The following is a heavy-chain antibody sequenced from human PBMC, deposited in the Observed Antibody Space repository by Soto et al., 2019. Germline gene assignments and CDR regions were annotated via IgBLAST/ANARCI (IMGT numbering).Heavy chain of an antibody. V-gene: IGHV5-10-1*01. CDR2: IDPSDSYT. J-gene: IGHJ6*02. CDR3: ASSYCSSTSCYGPIYYYYGMDV. CDR1: GYSFTSYW. Sequence: GESLKISCKGSGYSFTSYWISWVRRMPGKGLEWMGRIDPSDSYTNYSPSFQGHVTISADKSISTAYLQWSSLKASDTAMYYCASSYCSSTSCYGPIYYYYGMDVWGQGTTVTVSS. D-gene: IGHD2-2*01.